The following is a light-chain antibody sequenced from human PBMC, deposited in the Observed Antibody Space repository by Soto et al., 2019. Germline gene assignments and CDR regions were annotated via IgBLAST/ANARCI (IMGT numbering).Light chain of an antibody. CDR1: QSVTRY. CDR3: QQRQYWPLIT. V-gene: IGKV3-11*01. CDR2: DAS. J-gene: IGKJ5*01. Sequence: EIVLTQSPASLSLSVGARATLSCRASQSVTRYLAWYQKKPGQAPRLLICDASNRAAGVPARFSGSGSGTDFTLTISSLEPEDFAIYYCQQRQYWPLITFGQGTRLEIK.